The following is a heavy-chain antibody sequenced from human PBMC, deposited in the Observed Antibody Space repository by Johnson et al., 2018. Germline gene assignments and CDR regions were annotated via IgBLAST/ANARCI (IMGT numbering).Heavy chain of an antibody. CDR1: GFTFSSYW. J-gene: IGHJ6*02. CDR2: IKCDGSEK. D-gene: IGHD3-3*01. Sequence: EVQLVESGGGLVQPGGSLRLSCAASGFTFSSYWMSWVRQAPGKGLEWVANIKCDGSEKYYVDSVKGRLTISRDNAKNSLYLQVNSLRAEDMTVYYCVRGFPLHLVINRTKDGGLAQLTFFGVVIQYYYYYYGMDVWGQGTTVTVSS. V-gene: IGHV3-52*01. CDR3: VRGFPLHLVINRTKDGGLAQLTFFGVVIQYYYYYYGMDV.